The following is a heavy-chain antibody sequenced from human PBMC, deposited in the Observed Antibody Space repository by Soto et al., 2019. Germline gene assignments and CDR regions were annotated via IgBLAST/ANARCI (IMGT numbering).Heavy chain of an antibody. D-gene: IGHD2-8*02. V-gene: IGHV3-74*01. Sequence: PGGSLRLSCAASGFPFTNYWMNSARQTPGKGLMWVSRISPDGSDVGYADSVEGRFTVSRDNNKNTLYLQMHSLRAEDKAMYYCACWGHIVPVAPSDFDRWGQGTLVTVSS. J-gene: IGHJ4*02. CDR1: GFPFTNYW. CDR2: ISPDGSDV. CDR3: ACWGHIVPVAPSDFDR.